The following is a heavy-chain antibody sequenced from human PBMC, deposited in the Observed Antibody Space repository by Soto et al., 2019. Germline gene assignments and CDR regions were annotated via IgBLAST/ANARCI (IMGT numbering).Heavy chain of an antibody. V-gene: IGHV4-30-4*01. J-gene: IGHJ6*02. Sequence: QVQLQESGPGLVKPSQTLSLTCTVSGGPIISGDYYWSWIRQAPGKGLEWIGYIYYSGNTDYNPSLTSRVTISLDMSKNQFSLSLNSVTAADTAVYYCARDLPSGSRYYGMDIWGQGTTVTVSS. CDR3: ARDLPSGSRYYGMDI. CDR2: IYYSGNT. CDR1: GGPIISGDYY. D-gene: IGHD3-10*01.